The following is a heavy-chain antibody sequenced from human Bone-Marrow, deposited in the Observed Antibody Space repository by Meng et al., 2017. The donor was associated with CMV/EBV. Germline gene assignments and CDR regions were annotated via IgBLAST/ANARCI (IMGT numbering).Heavy chain of an antibody. CDR2: IYSGGST. V-gene: IGHV3-66*02. CDR3: ARELKGDGYTH. J-gene: IGHJ4*02. CDR1: GFTVSSNY. Sequence: GESLKISCAASGFTVSSNYMSWVRQAPGKGLEWVSVIYSGGSTYYADSVNGRFTISRDNSKNTLYLQMNSLRAEDTAVYYCARELKGDGYTHWGQGTLVTVSS. D-gene: IGHD5-24*01.